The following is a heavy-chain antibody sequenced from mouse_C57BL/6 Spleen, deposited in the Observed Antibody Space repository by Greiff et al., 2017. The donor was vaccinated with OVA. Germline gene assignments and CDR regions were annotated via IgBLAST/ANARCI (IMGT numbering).Heavy chain of an antibody. CDR3: ASIPLTDFDY. J-gene: IGHJ2*01. D-gene: IGHD4-1*01. CDR2: IDPEDGET. V-gene: IGHV14-2*01. CDR1: GFNIKDYY. Sequence: EVQLQESGAELVKPGASVKLSCTASGFNIKDYYMHWVKQRTEQGLEWIGRIDPEDGETKYAPKFQSKATITADTSSNTAYLQLSSLTSEDTAVYYCASIPLTDFDYWGQGTTLTVSS.